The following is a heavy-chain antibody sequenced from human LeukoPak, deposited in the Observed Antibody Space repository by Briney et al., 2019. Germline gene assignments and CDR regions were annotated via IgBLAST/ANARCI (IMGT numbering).Heavy chain of an antibody. J-gene: IGHJ6*03. Sequence: GGSLRLSCAASGFTFSSYAMSWVRQAPGKGLEWVSAISGSGGSTYYADSVKGRFTISRDNSKNTLYLQMNSLRAEDTAVYYCAKVGFIAARLGHYMDVWGKGTTVTVSS. CDR1: GFTFSSYA. CDR3: AKVGFIAARLGHYMDV. D-gene: IGHD6-6*01. V-gene: IGHV3-23*01. CDR2: ISGSGGST.